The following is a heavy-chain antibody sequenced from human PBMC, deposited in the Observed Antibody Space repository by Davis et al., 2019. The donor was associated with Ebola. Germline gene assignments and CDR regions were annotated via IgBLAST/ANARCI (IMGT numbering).Heavy chain of an antibody. CDR3: ARIRPRTRYCSGDTCYSFLDY. D-gene: IGHD2-15*01. V-gene: IGHV4-34*01. CDR2: INHSGSS. Sequence: MPSETLSLTCAVYGGSLSNYYWSWIRQPPGKGLEWIGEINHSGSSSYNPSLKSRVSISVDTSKNQFSLKLASVTAADTAVYYCARIRPRTRYCSGDTCYSFLDYWGQGALVTVSS. CDR1: GGSLSNYY. J-gene: IGHJ4*02.